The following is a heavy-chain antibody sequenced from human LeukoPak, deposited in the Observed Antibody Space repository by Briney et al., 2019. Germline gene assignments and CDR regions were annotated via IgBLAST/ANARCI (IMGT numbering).Heavy chain of an antibody. J-gene: IGHJ4*02. D-gene: IGHD4-23*01. Sequence: GGSLRLSCAASGFTFSSYSMNWVRQAPGKGLEWVSSISSSSSYIYYADSVKGRSTTSRDNAKNSLYLQMNSLRAEDTAVYYCARDTHSRYGGNENDYWGQGTLVTVSS. V-gene: IGHV3-21*01. CDR1: GFTFSSYS. CDR3: ARDTHSRYGGNENDY. CDR2: ISSSSSYI.